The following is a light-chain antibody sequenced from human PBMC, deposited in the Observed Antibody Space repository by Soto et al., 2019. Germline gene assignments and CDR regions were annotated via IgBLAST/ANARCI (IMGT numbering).Light chain of an antibody. Sequence: IVLTQSPGTLSLSPGESATLSCRASQSIPNNNLAWYQQKRGQAHRLLIYGASNRATGIPDRFSGSGSGTDVTITISRLEPEDCEVYYCQQYNTSPRTFGQGTKVDIK. V-gene: IGKV3-20*01. CDR3: QQYNTSPRT. CDR2: GAS. CDR1: QSIPNNN. J-gene: IGKJ1*01.